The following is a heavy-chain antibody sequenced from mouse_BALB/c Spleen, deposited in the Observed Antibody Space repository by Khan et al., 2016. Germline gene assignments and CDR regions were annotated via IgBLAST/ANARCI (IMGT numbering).Heavy chain of an antibody. CDR3: ASLRWYSFYYAMDY. CDR1: GFDFSRYW. J-gene: IGHJ4*01. D-gene: IGHD2-1*01. CDR2: INPDSTTI. V-gene: IGHV4-1*02. Sequence: EVKLLESGGGLVQPGGSLQLSCAASGFDFSRYWMSWVRPAPGTGLEWLGEINPDSTTINCTPSPKDKFLISRANAKHTLYLQMSKVKSEDTARYYCASLRWYSFYYAMDYWGQGTSVTVSS.